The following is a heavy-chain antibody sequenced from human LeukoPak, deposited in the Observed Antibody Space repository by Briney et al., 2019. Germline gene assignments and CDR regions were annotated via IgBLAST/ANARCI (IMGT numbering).Heavy chain of an antibody. J-gene: IGHJ4*02. CDR1: GFTFSIYA. V-gene: IGHV3-23*01. CDR2: ISGSGGST. Sequence: PGGSLRLSCAASGFTFSIYAMSWVRQAPGKGLEWVSAISGSGGSTYYADSVKGRFTISRDNSKNTLYLQMNSLRAEDTAVYYCAKDRNYYDSSGYYPIFDYWGQGTLVTVSS. D-gene: IGHD3-22*01. CDR3: AKDRNYYDSSGYYPIFDY.